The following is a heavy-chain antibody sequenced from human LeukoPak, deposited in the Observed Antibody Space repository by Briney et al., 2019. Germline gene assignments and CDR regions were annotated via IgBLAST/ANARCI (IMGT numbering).Heavy chain of an antibody. J-gene: IGHJ3*01. CDR3: AREGQLVAWRGFDL. D-gene: IGHD6-6*01. V-gene: IGHV1-2*02. CDR2: INPNNGDT. Sequence: ASVKVSCKTSGYIFTGYYIHWVRQAPGQGLEWMGWINPNNGDTNYGQNFQGRVTMTRDTSINTAYMELSGLRSDDTAVFYCAREGQLVAWRGFDLWGQGTMVTVSS. CDR1: GYIFTGYY.